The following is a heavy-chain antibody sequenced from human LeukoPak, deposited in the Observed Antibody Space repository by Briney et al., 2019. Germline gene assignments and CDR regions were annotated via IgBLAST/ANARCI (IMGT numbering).Heavy chain of an antibody. V-gene: IGHV3-49*04. Sequence: GGSLRFSCTASGFTFGDYAMSWVRQAPGKGLEWVSFISSKAYGGTTEYAASVKGRFTISRDDSKSIAYLQMNSLKTEDTAVYYCRGDSSGYYSDYGMDVWGQGTTVTVSS. CDR2: ISSKAYGGTT. D-gene: IGHD3-22*01. J-gene: IGHJ6*02. CDR1: GFTFGDYA. CDR3: RGDSSGYYSDYGMDV.